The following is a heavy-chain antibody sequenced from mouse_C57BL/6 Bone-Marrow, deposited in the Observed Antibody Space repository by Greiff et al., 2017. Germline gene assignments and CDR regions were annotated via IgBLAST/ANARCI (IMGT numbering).Heavy chain of an antibody. CDR3: ARAGIYYGNYWAMDY. Sequence: QVQLQQSGAELVRPGSSVKLSCKASGYTFTSYWMHWVKQRPIQGLEWIGNIDPSDSETHYNQKFKDKATLTVDKSSSTAYMQLSSLTSEDSAVYYCARAGIYYGNYWAMDYWGQGTSVTVSS. D-gene: IGHD2-1*01. CDR2: IDPSDSET. V-gene: IGHV1-52*01. J-gene: IGHJ4*01. CDR1: GYTFTSYW.